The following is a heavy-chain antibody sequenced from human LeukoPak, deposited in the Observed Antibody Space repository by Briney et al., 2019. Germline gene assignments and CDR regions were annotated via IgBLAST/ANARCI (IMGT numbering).Heavy chain of an antibody. J-gene: IGHJ3*02. D-gene: IGHD3-16*01. Sequence: GGSLRLSCAASGFTVSSNYMSWVRQAPGKGLEWVSVIYSGGRTYYADSVKGRFTISRDNSKNTLYLQMNSLRAEDTAVYYCARDLGPPDDAFDIWGQGTMVTVSS. CDR3: ARDLGPPDDAFDI. CDR1: GFTVSSNY. V-gene: IGHV3-66*02. CDR2: IYSGGRT.